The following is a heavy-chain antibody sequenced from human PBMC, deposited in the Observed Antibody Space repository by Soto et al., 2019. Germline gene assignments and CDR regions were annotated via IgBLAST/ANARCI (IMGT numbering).Heavy chain of an antibody. D-gene: IGHD6-13*01. V-gene: IGHV4-31*03. CDR3: ARAGVVAAAGIDAFDI. J-gene: IGHJ3*02. CDR2: IYYSGST. CDR1: GGSISSGCYY. Sequence: PSETLSLTCTVSGGSISSGCYYWSWIRQHPGKGLEWIGYIYYSGSTYYNPSLKSRVTISVDTSKNQFSLKLSSVTAADTAVYYCARAGVVAAAGIDAFDIWGQGTMVTVSS.